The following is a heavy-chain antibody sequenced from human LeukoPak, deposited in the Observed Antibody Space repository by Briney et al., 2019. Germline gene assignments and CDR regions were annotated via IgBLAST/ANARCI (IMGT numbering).Heavy chain of an antibody. CDR2: INHSGST. J-gene: IGHJ5*02. Sequence: SETLSLTCAVYGGSFSGYYWSWIRQPPGKGLEWIGEINHSGSTNYNPSLKSRITISVDTSKNQFSLKLSSVTAADTAVYYCARHIKRWLQGWFDPWGQGTLVTVSS. D-gene: IGHD5-24*01. V-gene: IGHV4-34*01. CDR3: ARHIKRWLQGWFDP. CDR1: GGSFSGYY.